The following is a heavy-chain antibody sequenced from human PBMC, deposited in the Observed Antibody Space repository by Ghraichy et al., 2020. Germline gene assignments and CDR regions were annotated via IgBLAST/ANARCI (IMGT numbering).Heavy chain of an antibody. CDR3: ARGRTVFDY. J-gene: IGHJ4*02. Sequence: SETLSLTCAVYGGSFSDYYWNWVRQPPGKGLEWIGQINSSGNTNYNPSLKSRVTISVDTSKNQFSLKLSSVTAADTAVYYCARGRTVFDYWGQGMRVTVSS. CDR1: GGSFSDYY. CDR2: INSSGNT. V-gene: IGHV4-34*01. D-gene: IGHD4-11*01.